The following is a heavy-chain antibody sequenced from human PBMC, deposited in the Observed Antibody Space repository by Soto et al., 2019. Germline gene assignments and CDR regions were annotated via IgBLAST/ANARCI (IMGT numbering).Heavy chain of an antibody. Sequence: EVQLVESGGGQVKPGGSLRLSCAASGFTFSDYAMAWVRQSPGKGLEWVSSISGSGGSTYYADSVKGRFTISRDNSKNTVFLQMNSLRAEDTAVYYCAKDHGMDVWGQGATVTVSS. CDR3: AKDHGMDV. CDR2: ISGSGGST. CDR1: GFTFSDYA. V-gene: IGHV3-23*04. J-gene: IGHJ6*02.